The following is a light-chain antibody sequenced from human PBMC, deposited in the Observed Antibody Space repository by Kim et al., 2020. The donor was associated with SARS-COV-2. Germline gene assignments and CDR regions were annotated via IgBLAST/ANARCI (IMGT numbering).Light chain of an antibody. CDR2: GAS. CDR3: QQEHRSPWT. CDR1: QSDSNGY. V-gene: IGKV3-20*01. Sequence: SRGESATRASRASQSDSNGYVAWYQQKPGQSPRLLMYGASSRATGVPDRCSGSGSETDFTLTISRLEPDDCAVYYCQQEHRSPWTFGPGTKVDIK. J-gene: IGKJ1*01.